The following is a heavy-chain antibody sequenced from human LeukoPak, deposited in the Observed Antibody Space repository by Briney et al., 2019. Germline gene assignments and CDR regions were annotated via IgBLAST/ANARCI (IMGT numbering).Heavy chain of an antibody. CDR1: GGSFSGYY. Sequence: ETLSLTCAVYGGSFSGYYWSWVRQAPGKGLEWVSAISGSGGSTYYADSVKGRFTISRDNSKNTLYLQMNSLRAEDTAVYYCAKSNRGVDWFDPWGQGTLVTVSS. J-gene: IGHJ5*02. V-gene: IGHV3-23*01. D-gene: IGHD3-10*01. CDR3: AKSNRGVDWFDP. CDR2: ISGSGGST.